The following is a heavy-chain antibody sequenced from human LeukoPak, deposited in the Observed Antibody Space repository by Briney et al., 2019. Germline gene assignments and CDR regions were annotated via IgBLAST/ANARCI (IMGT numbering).Heavy chain of an antibody. Sequence: TETLSLTCTVPGDPISSHYWSWIPQPPAKGLEWIGYIYYSGRTNYNPSLKSRVTISVDTSKNQFSLKLSSVTAADTAVYYCARVRTFRWFDPWGQGTLVTVSS. J-gene: IGHJ5*02. CDR3: ARVRTFRWFDP. D-gene: IGHD2/OR15-2a*01. CDR1: GDPISSHY. V-gene: IGHV4-59*11. CDR2: IYYSGRT.